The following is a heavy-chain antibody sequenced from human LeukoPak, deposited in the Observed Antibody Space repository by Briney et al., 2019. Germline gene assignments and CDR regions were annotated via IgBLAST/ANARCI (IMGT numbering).Heavy chain of an antibody. J-gene: IGHJ4*02. D-gene: IGHD3-3*01. V-gene: IGHV1-2*02. CDR2: INPNSGGT. CDR3: AREELRVLRFLGWLPGDY. Sequence: ASVKVSCKASGYTFTGYYMHWVRQAPGQGLEWMGWINPNSGGTNYAQKFQGRVTMTRDTSISTAYMELSRLRSDDTAVYYCAREELRVLRFLGWLPGDYWGQGTLVTVSS. CDR1: GYTFTGYY.